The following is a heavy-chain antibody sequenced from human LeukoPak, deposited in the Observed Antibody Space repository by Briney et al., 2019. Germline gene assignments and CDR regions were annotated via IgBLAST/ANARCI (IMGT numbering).Heavy chain of an antibody. CDR1: GFTFSSYA. J-gene: IGHJ6*02. D-gene: IGHD6-13*01. Sequence: GSPRLSCAASGFTFSSYAMSWVRQAPGKGLEWVSAISGSGGSTYYADSVKGGFTISRDNSKNTLYLQMNSLRAEDTAIYYCAKEEIPAAGLSGMDVWGQGTTVTVSS. CDR3: AKEEIPAAGLSGMDV. V-gene: IGHV3-23*01. CDR2: ISGSGGST.